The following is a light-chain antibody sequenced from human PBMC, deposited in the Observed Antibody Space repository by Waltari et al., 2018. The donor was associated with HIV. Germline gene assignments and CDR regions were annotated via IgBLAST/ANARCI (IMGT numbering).Light chain of an antibody. CDR3: QAWDSITSVV. CDR1: KLGDKY. Sequence: SYELTQPPSVSVSPGQTASITCYGDKLGDKYTSWYQQRPGQSPVLVIYQDMKRPSGIPERFAGSNSGNTATLTISAAQATDEADYYCQAWDSITSVVFGGGTRLTVL. CDR2: QDM. J-gene: IGLJ2*01. V-gene: IGLV3-1*01.